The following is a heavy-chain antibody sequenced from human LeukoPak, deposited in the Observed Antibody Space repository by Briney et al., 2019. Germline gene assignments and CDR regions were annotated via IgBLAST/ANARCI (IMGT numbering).Heavy chain of an antibody. V-gene: IGHV3-30*18. Sequence: PGGSLRLSCAASGFTFSSYGMHWVRQAPGKGLEWAAVISYDGSNKYYADSVKGRFTISRDNSKNTLYLQMNSLRAEDTAVYYCAKVRVPAVLYWCGMDVWGQGTTVTISS. D-gene: IGHD2-2*01. CDR1: GFTFSSYG. CDR2: ISYDGSNK. J-gene: IGHJ6*02. CDR3: AKVRVPAVLYWCGMDV.